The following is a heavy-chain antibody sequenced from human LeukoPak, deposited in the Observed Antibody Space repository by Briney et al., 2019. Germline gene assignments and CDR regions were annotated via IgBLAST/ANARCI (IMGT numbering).Heavy chain of an antibody. CDR2: ISGSGGST. CDR3: AKCLAVAGPPRDGYFXX. D-gene: IGHD6-19*01. Sequence: GGSLRLSCAASGFTLSSYAMSWVRQAPGKGLEWVSAISGSGGSTYYADSVKGRFTISRDNSKNTLYLQMNSLRAEDTAVYYCAKCLAVAGPPRDGYFXXWGQXTLXT. J-gene: IGHJ4*02. V-gene: IGHV3-23*01. CDR1: GFTLSSYA.